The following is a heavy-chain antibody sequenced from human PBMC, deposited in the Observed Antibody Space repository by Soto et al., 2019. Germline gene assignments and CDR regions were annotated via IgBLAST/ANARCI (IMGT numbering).Heavy chain of an antibody. CDR1: GFAFRHNS. V-gene: IGHV3-11*01. J-gene: IGHJ5*02. Sequence: QVHLVESGGGLVKPGGSLRLSCTVSGFAFRHNSLNWILQAPGKGLELLSYISTSGSPAYYADSVKGRFTISTDNAKKSLSLQMYSLRAEDTGVYYCATGGIYYEAWGQGPLVTVSS. D-gene: IGHD1-26*01. CDR3: ATGGIYYEA. CDR2: ISTSGSPA.